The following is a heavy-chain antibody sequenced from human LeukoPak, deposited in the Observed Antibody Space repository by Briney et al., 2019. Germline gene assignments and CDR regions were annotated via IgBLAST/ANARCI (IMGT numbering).Heavy chain of an antibody. CDR3: ARVLGVYGSGSYYIDH. CDR1: GFTFSYYY. D-gene: IGHD3-10*01. J-gene: IGHJ4*02. CDR2: ISSSSTYI. Sequence: GGSLRLSCAASGFTFSYYYMSWIRQAPGKGLEWVSFISSSSTYINDADSVKGRFTISRDNAKNSLYLQMNSLRAEDTAVYYCARVLGVYGSGSYYIDHWGQGTLVTVSS. V-gene: IGHV3-11*05.